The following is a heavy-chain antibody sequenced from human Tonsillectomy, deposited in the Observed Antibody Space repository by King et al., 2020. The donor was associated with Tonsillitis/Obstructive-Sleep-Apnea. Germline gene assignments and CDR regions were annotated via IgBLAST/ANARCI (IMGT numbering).Heavy chain of an antibody. CDR1: GCTFSSYG. D-gene: IGHD1-26*01. Sequence: VQLVESGGGVVQPGRSLRLSCAASGCTFSSYGLHWVRQAPGKGLEWVAGIWYDGSNKYYADSVKGRFTISRDNSKNTLYLQMNSLRAEDTAVYYCARGFSGWDFIDYWGRGTLVTVSS. J-gene: IGHJ4*02. CDR3: ARGFSGWDFIDY. V-gene: IGHV3-33*01. CDR2: IWYDGSNK.